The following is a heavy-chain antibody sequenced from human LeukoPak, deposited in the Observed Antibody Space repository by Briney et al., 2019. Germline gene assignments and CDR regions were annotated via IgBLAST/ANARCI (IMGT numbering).Heavy chain of an antibody. CDR3: ARVYQGVSLFDGIDY. CDR2: ISASSSYI. Sequence: PGGSLRLSCAASGFTFSSYGMSWVRQAPGKGLEWVSAISASSSYINYADSVKGRFTISRDNAKKSLYLQMNSLRAEDTAVYYCARVYQGVSLFDGIDYWGQGTLVTVSS. D-gene: IGHD3-10*01. J-gene: IGHJ4*02. CDR1: GFTFSSYG. V-gene: IGHV3-21*01.